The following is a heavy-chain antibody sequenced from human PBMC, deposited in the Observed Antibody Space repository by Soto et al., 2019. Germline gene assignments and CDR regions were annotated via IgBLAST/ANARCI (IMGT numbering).Heavy chain of an antibody. CDR2: ISGIGHST. CDR1: GFTFSSYA. J-gene: IGHJ4*02. CDR3: AKRIMATIGHFDS. V-gene: IGHV3-23*01. D-gene: IGHD5-12*01. Sequence: RLSCAASGFTFSSYAMSWVRQAPGKGLEWVSSISGIGHSTYYADSVKGRFTISRDNSKNTLFLQMSSLRAEDTAVYYCAKRIMATIGHFDSWGQGTLVTVS.